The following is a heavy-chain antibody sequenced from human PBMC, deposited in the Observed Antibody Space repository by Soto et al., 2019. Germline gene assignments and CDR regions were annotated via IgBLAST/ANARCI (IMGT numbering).Heavy chain of an antibody. Sequence: QLQMQESGPGLVKPSETLSLICTVSGGSINISTSYWGWVRQPPGKGLEWIASLYYTGTTYYNPSLMSRVTISGDTSKNQFSLRVNSVTAADTAVYYCARAPTSSGWTFDYWGQGTLVTVSS. J-gene: IGHJ4*02. CDR3: ARAPTSSGWTFDY. V-gene: IGHV4-39*01. D-gene: IGHD6-19*01. CDR2: LYYTGTT. CDR1: GGSINISTSY.